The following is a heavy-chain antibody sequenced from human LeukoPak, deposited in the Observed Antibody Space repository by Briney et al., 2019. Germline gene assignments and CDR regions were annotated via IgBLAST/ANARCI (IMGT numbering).Heavy chain of an antibody. V-gene: IGHV4-30-4*08. CDR2: IYYSGST. CDR3: ARDLPPQGHLRSREAFDI. Sequence: MTSETLSLTCTVSGGSISSGDYYWSWIRQPPGKGLEWIGYIYYSGSTYYNPSLKSRVTISVDTSKNQFSLKLSSVTAADTAVYYCARDLPPQGHLRSREAFDIWGQGTMVTVSS. J-gene: IGHJ3*02. CDR1: GGSISSGDYY.